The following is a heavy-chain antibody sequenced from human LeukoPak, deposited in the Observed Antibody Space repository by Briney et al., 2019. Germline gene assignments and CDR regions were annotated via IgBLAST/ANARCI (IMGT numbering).Heavy chain of an antibody. CDR2: INHSGST. V-gene: IGHV4-34*01. Sequence: SETLSLTCAVYGGSFSGYYWSWIRQPPGKGLEWIGEINHSGSTNYNPSLKSRVTISVDTSKNQFSLKLSSVTAADTAVYYCARESPICSSTSCYVDYWGQGTLVTVSS. J-gene: IGHJ4*02. D-gene: IGHD2-2*01. CDR1: GGSFSGYY. CDR3: ARESPICSSTSCYVDY.